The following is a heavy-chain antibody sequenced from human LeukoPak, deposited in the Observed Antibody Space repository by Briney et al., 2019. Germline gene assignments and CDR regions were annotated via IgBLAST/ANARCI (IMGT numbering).Heavy chain of an antibody. D-gene: IGHD5-18*01. V-gene: IGHV1-18*04. CDR1: GYTFTSNG. CDR2: ISCHNGDT. J-gene: IGHJ4*02. CDR3: ARDGGTAVYSSGSDY. Sequence: SSVKVSCKASGYTFTSNGITWVRQAPGQGLEWVGWISCHNGDTRYAQKFQGRVTVTKDTSTSTVYMELRSLRSDDTAVYYCARDGGTAVYSSGSDYWGQGTVVTVSS.